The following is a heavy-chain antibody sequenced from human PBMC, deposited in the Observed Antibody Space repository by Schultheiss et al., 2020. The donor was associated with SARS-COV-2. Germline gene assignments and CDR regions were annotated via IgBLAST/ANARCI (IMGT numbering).Heavy chain of an antibody. V-gene: IGHV3-73*01. CDR3: ARVWGGSSLMYDDY. D-gene: IGHD2-15*01. Sequence: GGSLRLSCAASGFTFSGSAMHWVRQASGKGLEWVGRIRSKANSYATAYAASVKGRFTISRDNSKNTLYLQMNSLRAEDTAVYYCARVWGGSSLMYDDYWGQGTLVTVSS. CDR2: IRSKANSYAT. CDR1: GFTFSGSA. J-gene: IGHJ4*02.